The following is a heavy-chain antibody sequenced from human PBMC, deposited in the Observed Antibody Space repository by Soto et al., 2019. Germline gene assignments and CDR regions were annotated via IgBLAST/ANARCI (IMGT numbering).Heavy chain of an antibody. V-gene: IGHV1-18*04. J-gene: IGHJ5*02. CDR1: GYTFTSYG. CDR2: ISAYNGNT. D-gene: IGHD3-22*01. Sequence: ASVKVSCKASGYTFTSYGISWVRQAPGQGLEWMGWISAYNGNTNYAQKLQGRVTMTGDTSTSTVYMELSSLRSEDTAVYYCARDRFYDSSGYYAFDPSGQGTLVTVSS. CDR3: ARDRFYDSSGYYAFDP.